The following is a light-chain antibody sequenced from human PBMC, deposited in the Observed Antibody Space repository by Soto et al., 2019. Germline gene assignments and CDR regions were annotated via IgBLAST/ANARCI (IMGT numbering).Light chain of an antibody. Sequence: QSVLTQSPSASASLGASVKLTCTLSSGYNTYAIAWHQQQPEKGPRYLMNLNSDGRHSKGDGIPDRFSGSTSGAERYLTISSLQSEDEADYYCQTWDTGIGVVSGGGTKLTVL. CDR2: LNSDGRH. J-gene: IGLJ2*01. V-gene: IGLV4-69*02. CDR3: QTWDTGIGVV. CDR1: SGYNTYA.